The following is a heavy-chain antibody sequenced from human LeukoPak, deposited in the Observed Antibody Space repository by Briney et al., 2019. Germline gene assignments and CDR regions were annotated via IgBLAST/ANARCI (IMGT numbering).Heavy chain of an antibody. CDR1: GGSISSYY. D-gene: IGHD4-17*01. J-gene: IGHJ4*02. V-gene: IGHV4-59*12. Sequence: SETLSLTCTVSGGSISSYYWSWIRQTPGKGLEWIRYIYYSGSTSYNPSLKSRVTMSVDTSKNQFSLKLSSVTAADTAVYYCARSEYGDYYKFDYWGQGALVSVSS. CDR3: ARSEYGDYYKFDY. CDR2: IYYSGST.